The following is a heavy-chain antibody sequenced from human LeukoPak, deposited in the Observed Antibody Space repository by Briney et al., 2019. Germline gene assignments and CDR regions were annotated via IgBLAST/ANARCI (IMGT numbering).Heavy chain of an antibody. J-gene: IGHJ5*02. Sequence: SVKVSCKASGFTFTSSAMQWVRQARGQRLEWIGWIVVGSGNTNYAQKFQERVTITRDMSTSTAYMELSSLRSEDTAVYYCAREVVGMVYNWFDPGGQGTLVTVSS. CDR3: AREVVGMVYNWFDP. D-gene: IGHD6-19*01. CDR1: GFTFTSSA. CDR2: IVVGSGNT. V-gene: IGHV1-58*02.